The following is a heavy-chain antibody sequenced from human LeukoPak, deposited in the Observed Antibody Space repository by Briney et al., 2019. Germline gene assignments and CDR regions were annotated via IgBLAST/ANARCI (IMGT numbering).Heavy chain of an antibody. CDR3: ARYFQQGHHMDV. D-gene: IGHD6-19*01. J-gene: IGHJ6*03. CDR1: GFTFSSYN. CDR2: ISSSSSSI. V-gene: IGHV3-21*01. Sequence: PGGSLRLSCAASGFTFSSYNKNWVRQAPGKGQEWVSSISSSSSSIYYADSVKGRLTIARDNAKNSLYLQMNSLIAEDTAVYYCARYFQQGHHMDVWGKGTTDTVSS.